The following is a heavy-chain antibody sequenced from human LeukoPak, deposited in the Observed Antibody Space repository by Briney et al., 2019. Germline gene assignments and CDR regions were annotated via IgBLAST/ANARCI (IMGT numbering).Heavy chain of an antibody. V-gene: IGHV1-46*01. J-gene: IGHJ4*02. D-gene: IGHD1-26*01. CDR3: ARGVGNFDN. CDR1: GYTFTSYY. CDR2: INPSAGST. Sequence: ASVKVSCKASGYTFTSYYMHWVRQAPGQGLEWMGIINPSAGSTTYAQKFQGRVSITRDTSTSTVYMELRSLRSEDTAMYYCARGVGNFDNWGQGTLVTVSS.